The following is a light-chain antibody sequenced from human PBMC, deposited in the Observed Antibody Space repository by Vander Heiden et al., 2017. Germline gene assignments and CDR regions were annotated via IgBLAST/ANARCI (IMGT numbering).Light chain of an antibody. CDR3: QQTTIFPRT. CDR1: ENINTL. V-gene: IGKV1D-12*01. CDR2: TAT. J-gene: IGKJ5*01. Sequence: DTQLTQSPSSVSAFVGDRVTITCRASENINTLLAWYQQKPGKAPKLLIYTATGLQSGVPSRFSGSGSGTDFTLTIDNLQPEDFATYYCQQTTIFPRTFGQGTRLEIK.